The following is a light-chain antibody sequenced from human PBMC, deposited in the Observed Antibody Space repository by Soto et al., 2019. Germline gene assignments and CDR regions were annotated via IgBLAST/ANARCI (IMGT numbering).Light chain of an antibody. Sequence: DIQMTQSPSSLSASVGERVTITCRASQSISRYLNWYRQKPGKAPKLLIYGVSSLQSGVPSRFSGSGSGTDFTLTISSLQPEDFATYYCQQSYSAPITFGQGTRLEIK. J-gene: IGKJ5*01. CDR2: GVS. V-gene: IGKV1-39*01. CDR3: QQSYSAPIT. CDR1: QSISRY.